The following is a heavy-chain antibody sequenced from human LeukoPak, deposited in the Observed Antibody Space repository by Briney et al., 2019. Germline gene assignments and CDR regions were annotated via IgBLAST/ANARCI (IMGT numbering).Heavy chain of an antibody. CDR2: INHSGST. Sequence: SETLSLTCAVYGGSFSGYYWSWIRQPPGKGLEWIGEINHSGSTNYNPSLKSRVTISVDTSKNQFSLKLSSVTAADTAVYYCARSMYDFWSGSTNAFDIWGQGTMVTVSS. J-gene: IGHJ3*02. CDR3: ARSMYDFWSGSTNAFDI. CDR1: GGSFSGYY. D-gene: IGHD3-3*01. V-gene: IGHV4-34*01.